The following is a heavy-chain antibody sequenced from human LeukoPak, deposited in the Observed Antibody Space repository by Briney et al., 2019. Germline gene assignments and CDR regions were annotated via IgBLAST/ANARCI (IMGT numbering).Heavy chain of an antibody. V-gene: IGHV3-30*18. D-gene: IGHD4-17*01. CDR1: GFTFSSYG. CDR3: AKATVTRGGYYYYGMDV. Sequence: GGSLRLSCAASGFTFSSYGMHWVRQAPGKGLEWVAVISYGGSNKYYADSVKGRLTISRDNSKNTLDLQMNSLRAEDTAVYYCAKATVTRGGYYYYGMDVWGQGTTVTVSS. J-gene: IGHJ6*02. CDR2: ISYGGSNK.